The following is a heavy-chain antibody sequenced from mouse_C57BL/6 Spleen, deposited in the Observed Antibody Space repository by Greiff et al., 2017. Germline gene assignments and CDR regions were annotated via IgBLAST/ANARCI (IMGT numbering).Heavy chain of an antibody. Sequence: EVKLMESGPGLVKPSQSLSLTCSVTGYSITSGYYWNWIRQFPGNKLEWMGYISYDGSNNYNPSLKNRISITRDTSKNQFFLKLNSVTTEDTATYYCARESLRGTYAMDYWGQGTSVTVSS. CDR1: GYSITSGYY. V-gene: IGHV3-6*01. D-gene: IGHD1-1*01. J-gene: IGHJ4*01. CDR2: ISYDGSN. CDR3: ARESLRGTYAMDY.